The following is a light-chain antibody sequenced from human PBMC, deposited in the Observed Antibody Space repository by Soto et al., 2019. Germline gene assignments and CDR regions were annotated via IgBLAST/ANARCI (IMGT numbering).Light chain of an antibody. CDR3: QSYDSSLSGSV. V-gene: IGLV1-40*01. CDR2: GNS. J-gene: IGLJ3*02. CDR1: SSNIGAGYD. Sequence: QSARTQPPSVSRAPGQRVTISCTGSSSNIGAGYDVHWYQQLPGTAPKLLIYGNSNRPSGVPDRFSGSKSGTSASLAITGLQAEDEAYYYCQSYDSSLSGSVFGGGTKLTFL.